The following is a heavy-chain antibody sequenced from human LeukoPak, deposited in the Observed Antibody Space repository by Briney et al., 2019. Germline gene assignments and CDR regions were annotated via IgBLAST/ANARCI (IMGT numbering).Heavy chain of an antibody. CDR2: MYAGGST. V-gene: IGHV3-53*01. CDR3: AKDRVPMIVVVMQS. CDR1: GFIVSSNY. D-gene: IGHD3-22*01. J-gene: IGHJ5*02. Sequence: PGGSLRLSCAASGFIVSSNYMSWVRQAPGKGLEWVSVMYAGGSTYYADSVKGRFTISRDKSKNTLYLQMNSLRTDDTAVYYCAKDRVPMIVVVMQSWGQGTLVTVSS.